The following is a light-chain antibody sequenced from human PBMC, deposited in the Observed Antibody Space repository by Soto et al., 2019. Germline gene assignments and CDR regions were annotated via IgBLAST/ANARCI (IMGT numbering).Light chain of an antibody. J-gene: IGKJ1*01. CDR3: QQYNSYSRT. CDR1: QSIRSW. Sequence: DIQMTQSPSTLSASVGDRVTITCRASQSIRSWLAWYQQKPGKAPKLLIYDASSLESGVPSSFSGSGSGTEFTLTISSLQPDDFATYYCQQYNSYSRTFGQGTKVEIK. V-gene: IGKV1-5*01. CDR2: DAS.